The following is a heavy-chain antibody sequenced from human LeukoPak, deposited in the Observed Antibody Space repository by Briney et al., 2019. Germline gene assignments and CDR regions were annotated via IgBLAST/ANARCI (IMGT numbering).Heavy chain of an antibody. CDR3: AKGLAAGSQYFDY. CDR1: GFTFSTYG. CDR2: VGSDGINT. V-gene: IGHV3-23*01. J-gene: IGHJ4*02. D-gene: IGHD6-25*01. Sequence: PGGSLRLSCAASGFTFSTYGMSWVRQAPGKGLEWVSAVGSDGINTAYADSVRGRLTISRDNSKNTLYLQLSSLRAEDTAVYYCAKGLAAGSQYFDYWGQGTLVTVSS.